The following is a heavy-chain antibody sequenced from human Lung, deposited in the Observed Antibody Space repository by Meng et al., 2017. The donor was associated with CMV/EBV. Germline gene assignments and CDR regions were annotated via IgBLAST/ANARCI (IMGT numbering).Heavy chain of an antibody. CDR2: IIPIFGTA. J-gene: IGHJ6*02. Sequence: SXXVSXNASGGTFSSYAISWVRQAPGQGLEWMGGIIPIFGTANYAQKFQGRVTITTDESTSTAYMELSSLRSEDTAVYYCARGRDFWSGSGGMDVWGQGXTVTVSS. D-gene: IGHD3-3*01. CDR1: GGTFSSYA. CDR3: ARGRDFWSGSGGMDV. V-gene: IGHV1-69*05.